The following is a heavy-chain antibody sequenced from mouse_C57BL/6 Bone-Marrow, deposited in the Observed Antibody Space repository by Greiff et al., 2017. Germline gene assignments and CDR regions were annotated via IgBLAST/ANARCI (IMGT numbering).Heavy chain of an antibody. Sequence: VQLKESGGGLVKPGGSLKLSCAASGFTFSSYAMSWVRQTPEKRLEWVATISDGGSYTCYPDNVKGRFTISRDNAKNNLYLQMSHLKSEDTAMYYCARASWDWYFDVWGTGTTVTVSS. CDR3: ARASWDWYFDV. J-gene: IGHJ1*03. CDR1: GFTFSSYA. V-gene: IGHV5-4*01. D-gene: IGHD4-1*01. CDR2: ISDGGSYT.